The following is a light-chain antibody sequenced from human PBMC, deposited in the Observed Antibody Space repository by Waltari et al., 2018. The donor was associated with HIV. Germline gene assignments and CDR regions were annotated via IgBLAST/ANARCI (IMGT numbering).Light chain of an antibody. CDR1: ISNIGAGYD. CDR2: GHT. CDR3: QSYDGSLGGYV. J-gene: IGLJ1*01. Sequence: SVLTQPPSVSGAPGQRVTISCTGTISNIGAGYDVHWYQQLPGTAPKLRIMGHTVLPSGLPDRFSGSKSGTSASLAITGLQAEDEADYYGQSYDGSLGGYVFGTGTAVTVL. V-gene: IGLV1-40*01.